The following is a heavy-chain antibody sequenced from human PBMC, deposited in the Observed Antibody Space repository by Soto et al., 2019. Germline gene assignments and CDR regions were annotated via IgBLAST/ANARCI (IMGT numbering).Heavy chain of an antibody. CDR3: ARVVPPADP. V-gene: IGHV1-3*05. Sequence: QVQLVQSGAEEKKPGASVKVSCKASGYTFTSYVMHWVRQAPGQRLEWMGWINAGNGNTNYSQKFQGRVTITRDTSASTAYMELSSLRSEDTAVYYCARVVPPADPWGQGTLVTVSS. CDR2: INAGNGNT. J-gene: IGHJ5*02. D-gene: IGHD1-26*01. CDR1: GYTFTSYV.